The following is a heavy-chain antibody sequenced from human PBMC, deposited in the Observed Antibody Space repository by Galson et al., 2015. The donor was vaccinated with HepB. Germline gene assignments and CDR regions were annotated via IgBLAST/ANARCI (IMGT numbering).Heavy chain of an antibody. Sequence: SVKVSCKASGGTFSSYAISGVRQAPGQGLEWMGGIIPIFGTANYAQKFQGRVTITADESTSTAYMELSSLRSEDTAVYYCGGGSYCDFDDAFDIWGQGTMVTVSS. D-gene: IGHD3-10*01. J-gene: IGHJ3*02. V-gene: IGHV1-69*13. CDR3: GGGSYCDFDDAFDI. CDR1: GGTFSSYA. CDR2: IIPIFGTA.